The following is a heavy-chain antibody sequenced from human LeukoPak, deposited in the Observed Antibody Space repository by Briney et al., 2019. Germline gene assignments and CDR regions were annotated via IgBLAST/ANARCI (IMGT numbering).Heavy chain of an antibody. CDR2: IKQDGSEK. D-gene: IGHD3-22*01. Sequence: GGSLRLSCAASGFTFSSYWMSWVRQAPGKGLEWVANIKQDGSEKYYVDSVKGRFTISRDNAKNSLYLQMNSLRAEDPAVYYCARDVTYYYDSSGYRLNYWGQGTLVTVSS. V-gene: IGHV3-7*01. J-gene: IGHJ4*02. CDR1: GFTFSSYW. CDR3: ARDVTYYYDSSGYRLNY.